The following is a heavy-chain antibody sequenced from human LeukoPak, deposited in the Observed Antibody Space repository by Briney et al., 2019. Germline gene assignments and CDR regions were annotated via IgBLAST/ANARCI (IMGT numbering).Heavy chain of an antibody. CDR1: GXTFSTYA. CDR3: ARGYYGSGRYYFDY. D-gene: IGHD3-10*01. CDR2: ISGGGGST. Sequence: GGSLRLSCAASGXTFSTYAMGWVRQAPGKGLEWVSAISGGGGSTYYADSVKGRFTISRDNAKNSLYLQMNSLRDEDTAVYYCARGYYGSGRYYFDYWGQGTLVTVSS. V-gene: IGHV3-23*01. J-gene: IGHJ4*02.